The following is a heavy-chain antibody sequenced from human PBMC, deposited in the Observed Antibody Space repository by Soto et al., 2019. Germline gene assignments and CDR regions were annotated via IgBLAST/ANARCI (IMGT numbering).Heavy chain of an antibody. V-gene: IGHV4-4*07. J-gene: IGHJ4*02. CDR2: IHASGRA. Sequence: SETLSLTCAVSGGSVTSYYWAWIRQPAGKGLEWIGRIHASGRAAYKPSLKSRVTMSVDTSKNQVYLKLNDVTAADTAVYYCATSYSYGENDYWGQGTLVTVSS. D-gene: IGHD5-18*01. CDR3: ATSYSYGENDY. CDR1: GGSVTSYY.